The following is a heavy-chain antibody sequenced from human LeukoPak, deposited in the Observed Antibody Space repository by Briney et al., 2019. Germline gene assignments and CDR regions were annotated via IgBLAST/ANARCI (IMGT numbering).Heavy chain of an antibody. J-gene: IGHJ4*02. Sequence: GGSLRLSCAASGFTFSSYAMSWVRQAPGKGLEWVSGISDSGGRTYYADSVKGRFTISRDNSKNTLYLHMNSLRAEDTAVYYCALIVNNILTGRIWIDYRGQGILVTVSS. V-gene: IGHV3-23*01. D-gene: IGHD3-9*01. CDR3: ALIVNNILTGRIWIDY. CDR2: ISDSGGRT. CDR1: GFTFSSYA.